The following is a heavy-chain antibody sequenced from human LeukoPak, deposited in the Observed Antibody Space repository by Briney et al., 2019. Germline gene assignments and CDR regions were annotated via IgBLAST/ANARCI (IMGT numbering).Heavy chain of an antibody. CDR1: GGSISSGDYY. J-gene: IGHJ4*02. D-gene: IGHD3-10*01. CDR2: IYYSGST. Sequence: PSETLSLTCTVSGGSISSGDYYWNWIRKPPGKGLEWIGYIYYSGSTYYNPSLKSRVTISVDTSKNQFSLKLTSVTAADTAVYYCAASSWGWFGELLVDSWDQGTLVTVSS. CDR3: AASSWGWFGELLVDS. V-gene: IGHV4-30-4*01.